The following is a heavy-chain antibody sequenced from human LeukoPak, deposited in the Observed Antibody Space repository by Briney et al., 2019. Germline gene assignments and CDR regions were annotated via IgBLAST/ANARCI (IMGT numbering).Heavy chain of an antibody. Sequence: ASVKVSCKASGGTFSSYAISWVRQAPGQGLEWMGRIIPIFGTANYAQKFQGRVTITTDESTSTAYMELSSLRSEDTAVYYCARAGQVYCSGGSCYSRVNFDYWGQGTLVTVSS. V-gene: IGHV1-69*05. CDR3: ARAGQVYCSGGSCYSRVNFDY. J-gene: IGHJ4*02. CDR1: GGTFSSYA. CDR2: IIPIFGTA. D-gene: IGHD2-15*01.